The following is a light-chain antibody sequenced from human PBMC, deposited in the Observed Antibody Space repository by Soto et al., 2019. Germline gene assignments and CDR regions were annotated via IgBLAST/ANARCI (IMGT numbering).Light chain of an antibody. Sequence: QSVLTQPPSASGTPGQRVTISCSGSSSNIGSYYVYWYQQLPGTAPKLLISRNDQRPSGVPDRFSGSKSGTSASLAISGLRSEDEADYYCAAWDDSRRVVFGGGTKLTVL. J-gene: IGLJ2*01. V-gene: IGLV1-47*01. CDR2: RND. CDR3: AAWDDSRRVV. CDR1: SSNIGSYY.